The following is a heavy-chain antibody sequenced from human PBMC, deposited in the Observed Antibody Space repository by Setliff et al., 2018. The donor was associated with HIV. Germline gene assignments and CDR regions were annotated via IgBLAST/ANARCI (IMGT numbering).Heavy chain of an antibody. Sequence: SETLSLTCAVSGGSISSTNWWSWVRQPPGKGLEWIGEIYHSGTTYGDSVKGRFTISRDNAKSSLYLQMNSLRAEDAAVYYCASGLFNGDYRPEYFPLWGQGTLVTVSS. J-gene: IGHJ1*01. CDR2: IYHSGTT. D-gene: IGHD4-17*01. CDR3: ASGLFNGDYRPEYFPL. V-gene: IGHV4-4*02. CDR1: GGSISSTNW.